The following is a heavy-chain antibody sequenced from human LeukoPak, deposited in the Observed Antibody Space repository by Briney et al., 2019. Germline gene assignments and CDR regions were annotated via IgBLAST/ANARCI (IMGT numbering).Heavy chain of an antibody. V-gene: IGHV3-74*01. D-gene: IGHD3-10*01. CDR3: ARGHVPGSTRHWDF. CDR2: IRGDENEI. Sequence: PGGSLRLSCEASGFTFSSYWMHWVRQVPGKGLVWVARIRGDENEIDYADSVKGRFTIYRDNAKNTLYLQMNSLRVEDTAVYFCARGHVPGSTRHWDFWGQGTLVTVSS. CDR1: GFTFSSYW. J-gene: IGHJ4*02.